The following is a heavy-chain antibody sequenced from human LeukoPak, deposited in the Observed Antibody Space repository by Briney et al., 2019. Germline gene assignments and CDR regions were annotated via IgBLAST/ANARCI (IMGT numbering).Heavy chain of an antibody. CDR1: GGSISSSNW. CDR2: IYHSGST. CDR3: ARHEMEYYDSSCFDY. D-gene: IGHD3-22*01. J-gene: IGHJ4*02. V-gene: IGHV4-4*02. Sequence: SETLSLTCAVSGGSISSSNWWSWVRQPPGKGLEWIGEIYHSGSTNYNPSLKSRVTISVDKSKNQFSLKLSSVAAADTAVYYCARHEMEYYDSSCFDYWGQGTLVTVSS.